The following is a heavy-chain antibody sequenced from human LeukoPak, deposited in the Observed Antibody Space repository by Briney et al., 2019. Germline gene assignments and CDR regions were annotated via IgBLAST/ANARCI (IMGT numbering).Heavy chain of an antibody. CDR3: ARCAPLQPPGIAVAGSYYYGMDV. D-gene: IGHD6-19*01. CDR2: IYYSGST. Sequence: SETLSLTCTVSGGSISSSSYYWGWIRQPPGKGLEWIGSIYYSGSTYYNPSLKSRVTISVDTSKNQFSLKLSSVTAADTAVYYCARCAPLQPPGIAVAGSYYYGMDVWGQGTTVTVSS. V-gene: IGHV4-39*07. J-gene: IGHJ6*02. CDR1: GGSISSSSYY.